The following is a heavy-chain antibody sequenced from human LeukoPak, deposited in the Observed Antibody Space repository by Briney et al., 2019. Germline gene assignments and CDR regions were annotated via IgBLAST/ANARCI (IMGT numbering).Heavy chain of an antibody. D-gene: IGHD3-3*01. V-gene: IGHV1-8*01. Sequence: ASVKVSCKASAYTFTSYDINWVRQATGQGLEWMGWMNPNSGNTGYAQKFQGRVTMTRSTSISTAYMELSSLRSEDAAMYYCARANMHRGGVPRWFDPWGQGTLVTVSS. CDR3: ARANMHRGGVPRWFDP. J-gene: IGHJ5*02. CDR1: AYTFTSYD. CDR2: MNPNSGNT.